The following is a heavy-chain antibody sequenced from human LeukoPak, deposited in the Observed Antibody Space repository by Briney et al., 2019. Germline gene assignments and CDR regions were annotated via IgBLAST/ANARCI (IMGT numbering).Heavy chain of an antibody. CDR3: ARDQEGFDY. J-gene: IGHJ4*02. V-gene: IGHV1-46*01. CDR1: GYTFTSNY. Sequence: ASVKVSCKASGYTFTSNYIHWVRQAPGQGLEWMGMIYPRDGSTSYAQKFQGRVTMTRDTSTSTVHMELSGLRSEDTAVYYCARDQEGFDYWGQGTLVTVSS. CDR2: IYPRDGST.